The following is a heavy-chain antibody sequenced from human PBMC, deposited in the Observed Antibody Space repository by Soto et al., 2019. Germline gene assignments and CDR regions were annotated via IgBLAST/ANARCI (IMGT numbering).Heavy chain of an antibody. CDR2: MNPNSGNT. CDR1: GYTFTSYD. J-gene: IGHJ6*03. V-gene: IGHV1-8*01. CDR3: ARGPGTNGTTYMDV. Sequence: ASVKVSCKASGYTFTSYDINWVRQATGQGLEWMGWMNPNSGNTGYAQKFQGRVTMTRNTSISTAYMELSSLRSEDTAVYYCARGPGTNGTTYMDVWGKGTTVTVSS. D-gene: IGHD1-1*01.